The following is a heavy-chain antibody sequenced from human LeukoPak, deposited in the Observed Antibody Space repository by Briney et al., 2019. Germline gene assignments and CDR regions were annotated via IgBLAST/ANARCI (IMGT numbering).Heavy chain of an antibody. CDR3: ARTYSGYDSVDALDI. CDR1: GDSITTGAYY. V-gene: IGHV4-39*01. D-gene: IGHD5-12*01. CDR2: IFYSGAT. Sequence: SETLSLTCTVSGDSITTGAYYWGWIRQPPGKGLEWIANIFYSGATFYNPSLKSRVTISVDSSNNQFSLKMTSVTAADTALYFRARTYSGYDSVDALDIWGQGTIVTVSS. J-gene: IGHJ3*02.